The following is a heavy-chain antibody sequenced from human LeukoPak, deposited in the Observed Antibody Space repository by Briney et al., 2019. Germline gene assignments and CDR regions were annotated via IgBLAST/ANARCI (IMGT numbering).Heavy chain of an antibody. CDR3: PTATDRDIVLVPAPFDY. CDR2: FDPEDGET. J-gene: IGHJ4*02. D-gene: IGHD2-2*01. V-gene: IGHV1-24*01. Sequence: GASVKVSCKVSGYTLTELSMHWVRQAPGKGLEWMGGFDPEDGETIYAQKFQGRVTMTEDTSTDTAYMELSSLRSEDTAMYYCPTATDRDIVLVPAPFDYWGQGTLVTVSS. CDR1: GYTLTELS.